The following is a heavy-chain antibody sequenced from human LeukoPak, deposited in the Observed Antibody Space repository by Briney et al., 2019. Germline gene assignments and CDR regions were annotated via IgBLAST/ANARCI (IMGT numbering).Heavy chain of an antibody. D-gene: IGHD3-22*01. J-gene: IGHJ4*02. CDR2: IDPSDSYN. Sequence: ISXXGSGSIFTSYWISWVRQLPGKGLEWMGRIDPSDSYNNYSPSFQGHVPISADKSISTAYLKWSSLKASDTAMYYCARRGEDYYDSSHFDYWGQX. CDR1: GSIFTSYW. CDR3: ARRGEDYYDSSHFDY. V-gene: IGHV5-10-1*01.